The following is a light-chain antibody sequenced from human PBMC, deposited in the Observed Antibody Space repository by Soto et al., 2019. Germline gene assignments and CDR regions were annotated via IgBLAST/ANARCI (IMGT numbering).Light chain of an antibody. CDR1: QSISTW. CDR2: DAY. CDR3: QQYNNWPPWT. J-gene: IGKJ1*01. Sequence: GDRVTITCRASQSISTWLAWYQQKPGKAPKLLIYDAYSLESGVPSRFSGSGSGTEFTLTIRSLQSEDLAVYCGQQYNNWPPWTFGQGTKVDIK. V-gene: IGKV1-5*01.